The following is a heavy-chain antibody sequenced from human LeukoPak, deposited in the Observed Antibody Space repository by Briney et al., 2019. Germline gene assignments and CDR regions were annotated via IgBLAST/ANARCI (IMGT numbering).Heavy chain of an antibody. J-gene: IGHJ4*02. CDR2: IYYSGNT. CDR1: GGSISGYY. Sequence: SETLSLTCTVSGGSISGYYWSWIRQPPGRGLEYIGYIYYSGNTNYNPALQSRVTISVDTSKNQFSLNLNSVTAADTAVYYCARLNTIGGTYPHNDYWGRRILVTVSS. CDR3: ARLNTIGGTYPHNDY. D-gene: IGHD1-26*01. V-gene: IGHV4-59*01.